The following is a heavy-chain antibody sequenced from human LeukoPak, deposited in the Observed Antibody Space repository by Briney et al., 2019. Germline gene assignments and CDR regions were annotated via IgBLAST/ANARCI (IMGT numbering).Heavy chain of an antibody. CDR3: ARLGIGVVPSAMLGDYYFDY. CDR2: IYYSGST. Sequence: KPSETLSLTCTVSGGSVSSYYWSCIRQPPGKGLEWIGYIYYSGSTKYNPSLKSRVTISVDTSKNQFSLKLTSVTAADTAVYYCARLGIGVVPSAMLGDYYFDYWGQGTLVTVSS. CDR1: GGSVSSYY. V-gene: IGHV4-59*08. J-gene: IGHJ4*02. D-gene: IGHD2-2*01.